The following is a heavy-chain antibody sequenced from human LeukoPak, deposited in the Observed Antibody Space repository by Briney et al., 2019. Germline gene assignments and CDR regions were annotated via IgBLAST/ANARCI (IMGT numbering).Heavy chain of an antibody. Sequence: GAPVKVSCKASGYTFTSYGISWVRQAPGQGLEWMGIINPSGGSTSYAQKFQGRVTMTRDTSTSTVYMELSSLRSEDTAVYYCARRSEVEYYYDSSGYLTGAFDIWGQGTMVTVSS. CDR2: INPSGGST. V-gene: IGHV1-46*01. D-gene: IGHD3-22*01. CDR3: ARRSEVEYYYDSSGYLTGAFDI. CDR1: GYTFTSYG. J-gene: IGHJ3*02.